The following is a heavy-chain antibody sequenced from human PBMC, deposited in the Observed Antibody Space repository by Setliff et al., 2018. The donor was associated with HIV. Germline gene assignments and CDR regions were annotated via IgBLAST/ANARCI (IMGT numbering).Heavy chain of an antibody. CDR3: AKKSISHWYFDL. V-gene: IGHV4-30-2*06. J-gene: IGHJ2*01. CDR1: GGSISSGGYS. Sequence: SETLSLTCAASGGSISSGGYSWSWIRQSPGKGLEWIGYIYYSESTYYNPSLKSRVTISADRSENQFSLKLSSVTAADTAVYYCAKKSISHWYFDLWGRGTLVTVSS. D-gene: IGHD2-21*01. CDR2: IYYSEST.